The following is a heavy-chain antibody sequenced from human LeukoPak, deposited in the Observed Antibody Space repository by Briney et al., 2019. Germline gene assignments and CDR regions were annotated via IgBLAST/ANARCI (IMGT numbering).Heavy chain of an antibody. V-gene: IGHV1-69*13. Sequence: SVKVSCKASGYTFTGYYMHWVRQAPGQGLEWMGGIIPIFGTANYAQKFQGRVTITADESTSTAYMELSSLRSEDTAVYYCARDRDYDPLDYWGQGTLVTVSS. CDR2: IIPIFGTA. CDR3: ARDRDYDPLDY. D-gene: IGHD3-16*01. J-gene: IGHJ4*02. CDR1: GYTFTGYY.